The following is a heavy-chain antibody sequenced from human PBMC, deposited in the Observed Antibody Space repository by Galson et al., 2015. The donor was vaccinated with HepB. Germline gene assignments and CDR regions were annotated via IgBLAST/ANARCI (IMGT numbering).Heavy chain of an antibody. J-gene: IGHJ3*02. CDR2: IYWNGDK. D-gene: IGHD2-2*02. CDR1: GFSLSTGGVA. V-gene: IGHV2-5*01. Sequence: PALVKPTQTLTLTCTFSGFSLSTGGVAVGWIRQPPGKALEWLAMIYWNGDKYYSPFLKSRLTTTEDTSTKQGGLKMTNMDPADTGTYHCARRRYCSSAACYKNAFDIWGQGTMVTVSS. CDR3: ARRRYCSSAACYKNAFDI.